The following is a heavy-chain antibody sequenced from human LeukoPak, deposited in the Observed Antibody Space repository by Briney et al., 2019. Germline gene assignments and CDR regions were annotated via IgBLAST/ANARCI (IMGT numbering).Heavy chain of an antibody. V-gene: IGHV3-21*04. CDR3: AKAMTHWVFDY. D-gene: IGHD6-13*01. J-gene: IGHJ4*02. CDR2: ISSSSSYI. CDR1: GFTFSSYS. Sequence: GGSLRLSCAASGFTFSSYSMNWVRQAPGKGLEWVSSISSSSSYIYYADSVKGRFTISRENSKNTLYLQMNSLRAEDTAVYYCAKAMTHWVFDYWGQGTLVTVSS.